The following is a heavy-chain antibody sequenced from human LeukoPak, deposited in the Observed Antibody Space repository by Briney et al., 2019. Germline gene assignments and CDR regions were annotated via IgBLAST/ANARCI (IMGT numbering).Heavy chain of an antibody. CDR1: GFTFSSYE. CDR2: ISSSSEM. D-gene: IGHD6-6*01. J-gene: IGHJ4*02. V-gene: IGHV3-21*01. CDR3: AAQYSSSSAFDH. Sequence: KPGGSLRLSCAASGFTFSSYEMNWVRQAPGKGLEWVSSISSSSEMHYVDSVQGRFTISRDNAKNSLYLQMNSLRGEDTAVYYCAAQYSSSSAFDHWGQGIPVTVSS.